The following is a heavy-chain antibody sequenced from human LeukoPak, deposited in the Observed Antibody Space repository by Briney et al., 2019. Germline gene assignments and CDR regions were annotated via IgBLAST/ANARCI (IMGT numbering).Heavy chain of an antibody. D-gene: IGHD3-10*01. V-gene: IGHV3-23*01. Sequence: PGGSLRLSCAASGFTFSSYAMSWVRQAPGKGLEWVSAISGSGGSTYYADSVKGRFTISRDNSKNSLYLQMNSLRAEDTAVYYCARDNMGDYYGSGSYYRFDYWGQGTLVTVSS. CDR1: GFTFSSYA. J-gene: IGHJ4*02. CDR3: ARDNMGDYYGSGSYYRFDY. CDR2: ISGSGGST.